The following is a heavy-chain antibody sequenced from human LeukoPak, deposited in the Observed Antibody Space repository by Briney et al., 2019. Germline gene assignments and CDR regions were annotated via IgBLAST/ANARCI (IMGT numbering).Heavy chain of an antibody. D-gene: IGHD3-22*01. CDR1: GFTFSSYA. Sequence: GGSLRLSCAASGFTFSSYAMNWVRQAPGKGLESVSSISYNGGSTYYANSVKGRFTISRANSKNTLYLQMGSLRAEDMAVYYCARDLSDGRITMIVVAHFDCWGQGTLVTVSS. CDR2: ISYNGGST. J-gene: IGHJ4*02. CDR3: ARDLSDGRITMIVVAHFDC. V-gene: IGHV3-64*01.